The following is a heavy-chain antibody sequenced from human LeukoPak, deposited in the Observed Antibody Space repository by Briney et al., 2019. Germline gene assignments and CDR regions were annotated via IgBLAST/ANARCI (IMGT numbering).Heavy chain of an antibody. CDR1: GGSISSGSYY. CDR3: ARDWYSSGWYSRGFDY. D-gene: IGHD6-19*01. CDR2: IYTSGST. Sequence: SQTLSLTCTVSGGSISSGSYYWSWIRQPAGKGLEWIGRIYTSGSTNYNPSLKSRVTISVDTSKNQFSLKLSPVPAADTAVYYCARDWYSSGWYSRGFDYWGQGTLVTVSS. J-gene: IGHJ4*02. V-gene: IGHV4-61*02.